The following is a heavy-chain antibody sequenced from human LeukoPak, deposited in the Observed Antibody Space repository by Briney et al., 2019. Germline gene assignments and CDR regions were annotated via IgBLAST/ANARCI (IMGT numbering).Heavy chain of an antibody. J-gene: IGHJ4*02. D-gene: IGHD3-10*01. Sequence: GSLRLSCAASRFSFSNYWMHWVRQAPGKGLVWVSRVKSDGSNPSYADSVKGRFTISRDNAENMLYLQMNTLGAEDTAVYYCARDIASGSGSLDYWGQGTLVTVSS. V-gene: IGHV3-74*01. CDR3: ARDIASGSGSLDY. CDR1: RFSFSNYW. CDR2: VKSDGSNP.